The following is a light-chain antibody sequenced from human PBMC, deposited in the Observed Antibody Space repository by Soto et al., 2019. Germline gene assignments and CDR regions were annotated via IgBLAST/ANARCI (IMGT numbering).Light chain of an antibody. Sequence: QSVLTQPASVSGSPGQSITISCTGTSSDVGNYNYVSWYHQHPSKAPKLMIYEVSNRPSGVSNRFSGSKSGNTASLTISGLQAEDEADYYCSSYTSSSTLVFGTGTKLTVL. J-gene: IGLJ1*01. V-gene: IGLV2-14*01. CDR2: EVS. CDR1: SSDVGNYNY. CDR3: SSYTSSSTLV.